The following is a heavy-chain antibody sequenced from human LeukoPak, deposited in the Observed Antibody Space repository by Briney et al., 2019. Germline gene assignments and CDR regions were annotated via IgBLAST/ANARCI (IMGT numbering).Heavy chain of an antibody. Sequence: PGGSLRLSCAASGFTFGTSAMSWVRQAPGKGPEWVSTFGRSGSDTYYSDSVKGRFTIFRDNSKNTLYLQMNSLRDEDTAVYCCAKGSLGSWYYFDYWGQGTLVTVSS. D-gene: IGHD6-13*01. V-gene: IGHV3-23*01. CDR1: GFTFGTSA. J-gene: IGHJ4*02. CDR2: FGRSGSDT. CDR3: AKGSLGSWYYFDY.